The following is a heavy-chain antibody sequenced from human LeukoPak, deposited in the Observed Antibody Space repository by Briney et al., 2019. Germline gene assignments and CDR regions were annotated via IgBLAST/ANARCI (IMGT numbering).Heavy chain of an antibody. D-gene: IGHD3-3*01. J-gene: IGHJ4*02. V-gene: IGHV1-8*03. CDR2: MNPNSGNT. CDR1: GYTFTSYD. CDR3: ARSRYDFWSGYLY. Sequence: ASVKVSCKASGYTFTSYDINWVRQATGQGLEWMGWMNPNSGNTGYAQKFQGRVTITRNTSISTAYMELSSLRSEDTAVYYCARSRYDFWSGYLYWGQGTLVTVSS.